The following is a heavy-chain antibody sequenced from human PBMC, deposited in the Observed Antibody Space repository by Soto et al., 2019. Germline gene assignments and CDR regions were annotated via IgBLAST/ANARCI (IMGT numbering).Heavy chain of an antibody. CDR1: GFTFSSYA. CDR3: AKDGGGYDFWSGYGFDP. V-gene: IGHV3-23*01. CDR2: ISGSGGST. J-gene: IGHJ5*02. Sequence: VGSLRLSCAASGFTFSSYAMSWVRQAPGKGLEWVSAISGSGGSTYYADSVKGRFTISRDNSKNTLYLQMNSLRAEDTAVYYCAKDGGGYDFWSGYGFDPWGQGTLVTVSS. D-gene: IGHD3-3*01.